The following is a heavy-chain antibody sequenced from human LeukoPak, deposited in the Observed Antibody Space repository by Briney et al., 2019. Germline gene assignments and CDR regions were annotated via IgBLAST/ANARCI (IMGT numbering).Heavy chain of an antibody. J-gene: IGHJ5*02. D-gene: IGHD3-10*01. V-gene: IGHV5-51*01. CDR1: GYSFTSYW. Sequence: PGESLKISCKGSGYSFTSYWIGWVRQMPGKGLEWVGIIYPGDSDTRYSPSFQGQVTISADKSINTAYLHWSSLKASDTAMYYCARHSDGSGSYYKPLDLWGQGTLVTVSS. CDR2: IYPGDSDT. CDR3: ARHSDGSGSYYKPLDL.